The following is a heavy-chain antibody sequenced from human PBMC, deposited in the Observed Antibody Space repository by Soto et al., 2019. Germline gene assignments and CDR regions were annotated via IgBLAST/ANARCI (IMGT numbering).Heavy chain of an antibody. V-gene: IGHV3-30-3*01. J-gene: IGHJ3*02. CDR2: ISFDESNK. D-gene: IGHD3-10*01. CDR1: GFTFSTYA. Sequence: GGSLRLSCAASGFTFSTYAMHWVRQAPGKGLEWVAVISFDESNKYYADSVKGRFTISRDNSRSTLYLQMNSLRTEDTAVYYCATKYFWDAFDIWGHGTMVTVSS. CDR3: ATKYFWDAFDI.